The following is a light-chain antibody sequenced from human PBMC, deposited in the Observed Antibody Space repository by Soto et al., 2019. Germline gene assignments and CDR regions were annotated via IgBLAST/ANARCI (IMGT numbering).Light chain of an antibody. CDR3: QQRSKWPPPWT. V-gene: IGKV3-11*01. CDR2: DAS. J-gene: IGKJ1*01. CDR1: QSVSTY. Sequence: EIVLTQSPATLSLSPGQRATLSCRASQSVSTYLAWYQQKPGQAPRLLIYDASTRATGIPARFSGSGSGTVFTPTISSLEPEDFAVYYCQQRSKWPPPWTFGQGTKVEIK.